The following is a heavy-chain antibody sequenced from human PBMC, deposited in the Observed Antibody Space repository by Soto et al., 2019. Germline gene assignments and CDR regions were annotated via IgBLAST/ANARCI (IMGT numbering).Heavy chain of an antibody. V-gene: IGHV3-23*01. Sequence: EVQLLESGGGLVQPGGSLRLSCAASGFTFSSNAMSWVRQAPGKGLEWVSVISGGGGSTNYADSVKGRFSISRDNSKNTLYLQINSLRAEDTAVYYCAKVTSGYWGQGTLVTVSS. CDR3: AKVTSGY. D-gene: IGHD2-15*01. CDR2: ISGGGGST. CDR1: GFTFSSNA. J-gene: IGHJ4*02.